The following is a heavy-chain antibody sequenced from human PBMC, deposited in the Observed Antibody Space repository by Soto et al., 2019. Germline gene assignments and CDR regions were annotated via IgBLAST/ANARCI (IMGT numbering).Heavy chain of an antibody. CDR1: GYRFTTYW. CDR2: IYPGDSDT. CDR3: ARSTPGSIAAPGDY. D-gene: IGHD6-13*01. J-gene: IGHJ4*02. Sequence: GESLKISCKGSGYRFTTYWIGWVRQMPGKGLEWMGIIYPGDSDTRYSPSFRGQVTISADKSISTAYLQWSSLKASDTAMYYCARSTPGSIAAPGDYWGQGTLVTVSS. V-gene: IGHV5-51*01.